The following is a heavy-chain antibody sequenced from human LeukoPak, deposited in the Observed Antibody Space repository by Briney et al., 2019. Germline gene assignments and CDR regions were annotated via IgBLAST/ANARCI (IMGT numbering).Heavy chain of an antibody. CDR2: INPNSGGT. CDR3: ARDGDYSSGWYFDY. D-gene: IGHD6-19*01. Sequence: ASVKVSCKASRYTFTGYYLHWVRQAPGQGLEWMGWINPNSGGTNYAQKFQGRVTMTRDTSISTAYMELSRLRSDDTAVYYCARDGDYSSGWYFDYWGQGTLVTVSS. V-gene: IGHV1-2*02. CDR1: RYTFTGYY. J-gene: IGHJ4*02.